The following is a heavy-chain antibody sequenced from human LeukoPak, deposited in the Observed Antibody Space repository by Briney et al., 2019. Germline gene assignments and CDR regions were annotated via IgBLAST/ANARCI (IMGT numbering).Heavy chain of an antibody. CDR3: ASPNRESNYYYDSSGYPDDAFDI. Sequence: SVKVSCKASGGTFSSYAISWVRQAPGQGLEWMGRIIPILGIANYAQKFQGRVTITADKSTSTAYMELSSLRSEDTAAYYCASPNRESNYYYDSSGYPDDAFDIWGQGTMVTVSS. CDR2: IIPILGIA. D-gene: IGHD3-22*01. V-gene: IGHV1-69*04. CDR1: GGTFSSYA. J-gene: IGHJ3*02.